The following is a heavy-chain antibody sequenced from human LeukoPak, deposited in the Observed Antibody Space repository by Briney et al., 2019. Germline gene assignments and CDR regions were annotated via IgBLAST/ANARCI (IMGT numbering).Heavy chain of an antibody. CDR1: GFTFSSHW. V-gene: IGHV3-74*01. CDR3: AREGTYWNGPDY. CDR2: INSNGTST. J-gene: IGHJ4*02. Sequence: GGSLRLSCAASGFTFSSHWMHWVRQAPGKGLVWFSRINSNGTSTTYADSVKGRVTISRDNAKNTLYLQMNSLRVEDTAVFYYAREGTYWNGPDYWGQGTLVTVSS. D-gene: IGHD2-15*01.